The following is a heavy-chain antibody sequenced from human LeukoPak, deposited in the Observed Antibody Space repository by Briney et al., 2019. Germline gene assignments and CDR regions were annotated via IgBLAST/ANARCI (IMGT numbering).Heavy chain of an antibody. CDR3: ARGHYSSGWYSTSAGIDY. CDR2: INHSGST. CDR1: GGSFSGYY. V-gene: IGHV4-34*01. D-gene: IGHD6-19*01. J-gene: IGHJ4*02. Sequence: SETLSLTCAVYGGSFSGYYWSWIRQPPGKGLEWIGEINHSGSTNYNPSLKSRVTISVDTSKNQFSLKLSPVTAADTAVYYCARGHYSSGWYSTSAGIDYWGQGTLVTVSS.